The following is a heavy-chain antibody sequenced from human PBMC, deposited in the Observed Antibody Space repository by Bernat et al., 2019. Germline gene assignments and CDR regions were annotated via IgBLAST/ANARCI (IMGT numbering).Heavy chain of an antibody. Sequence: QQSGPGLVKPSQTLSLTCAISGDSVSSNSAAWNWIRQSPSRGLEWLGRTYYRSKWYNDYAVSVKSRITINPDTSKNQFSLQLNSVTPEDTAVYYCARGQSYGYSSGWTHFDYWGQGTLVTVSS. V-gene: IGHV6-1*01. CDR1: GDSVSSNSAA. D-gene: IGHD6-19*01. CDR3: ARGQSYGYSSGWTHFDY. J-gene: IGHJ4*02. CDR2: TYYRSKWYN.